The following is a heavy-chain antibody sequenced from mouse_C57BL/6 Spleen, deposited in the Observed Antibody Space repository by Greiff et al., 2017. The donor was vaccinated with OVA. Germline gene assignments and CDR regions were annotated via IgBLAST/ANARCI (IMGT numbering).Heavy chain of an antibody. Sequence: EVNVVESGGGLVKPGGSLKLSCAASGFTFSDYGMHWVRQAPEKGLEWVAYISSGSSTIYYADTVKGRFTISRDNATNTLFRQMTSLRSEDTAMYYCARPPTVVAHWYFDVWGTGTTVTVSS. V-gene: IGHV5-17*01. CDR1: GFTFSDYG. D-gene: IGHD1-1*01. CDR2: ISSGSSTI. J-gene: IGHJ1*03. CDR3: ARPPTVVAHWYFDV.